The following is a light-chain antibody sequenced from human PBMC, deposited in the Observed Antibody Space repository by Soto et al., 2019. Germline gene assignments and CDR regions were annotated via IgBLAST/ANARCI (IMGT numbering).Light chain of an antibody. CDR2: GAS. Sequence: EIVMTQSPATLSVSPGEIATLSCRASQSVSSNLACYQQKPGQAPRLLIYGASTRAAGIPARFSGSGSGTEFTLTISSLQSDDFDVYSCHQYSNWARTFGQGTKVEMK. CDR3: HQYSNWART. CDR1: QSVSSN. V-gene: IGKV3-15*01. J-gene: IGKJ1*01.